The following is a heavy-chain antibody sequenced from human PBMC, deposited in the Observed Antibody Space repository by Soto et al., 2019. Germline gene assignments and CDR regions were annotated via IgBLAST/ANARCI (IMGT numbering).Heavy chain of an antibody. D-gene: IGHD3-10*01. CDR1: GFTFSSYA. J-gene: IGHJ4*02. CDR2: ISGSGGST. V-gene: IGHV3-23*01. CDR3: AKDRSYGSGSPPSYFDY. Sequence: PGGSLRLSCAASGFTFSSYAMSWVRQAPGKGLEWVSAISGSGGSTYYADSVKGRFTISRDNSKNTLYLQMNSLRAEDTAVYYCAKDRSYGSGSPPSYFDYWGQGTLVTVSS.